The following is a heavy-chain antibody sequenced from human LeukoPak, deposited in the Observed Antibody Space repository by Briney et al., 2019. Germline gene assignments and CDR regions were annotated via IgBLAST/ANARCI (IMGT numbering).Heavy chain of an antibody. CDR2: ISSSGSTI. J-gene: IGHJ4*02. Sequence: GGSLRLSCAASGFTFSSYEMNWVRQAPGKGLEWVSYISSSGSTIYYADSVKGRFTISRDNAKNSLYLQMNSLRAEDTAVYYCARGGSGSYWGGAFDYWGQGALVTVSS. D-gene: IGHD1-26*01. CDR1: GFTFSSYE. V-gene: IGHV3-48*03. CDR3: ARGGSGSYWGGAFDY.